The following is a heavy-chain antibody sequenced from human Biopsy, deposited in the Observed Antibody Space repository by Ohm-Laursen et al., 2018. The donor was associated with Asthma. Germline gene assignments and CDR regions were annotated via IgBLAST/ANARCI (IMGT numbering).Heavy chain of an antibody. J-gene: IGHJ6*02. D-gene: IGHD3-16*01. CDR2: ISWNSGNI. Sequence: SLRLSCTASGFRIDDYAMYWVRQAPRKGLEWVAGISWNSGNIGYAVSVKGRFIVSRDNVKNSLYLQMNSLRAEDTALYYCAKDMGAGGNDPDSFIGYYGMDVWGQGTTVTVSS. CDR3: AKDMGAGGNDPDSFIGYYGMDV. CDR1: GFRIDDYA. V-gene: IGHV3-9*01.